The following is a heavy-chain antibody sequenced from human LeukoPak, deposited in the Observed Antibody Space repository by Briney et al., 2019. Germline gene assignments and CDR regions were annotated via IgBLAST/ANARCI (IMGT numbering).Heavy chain of an antibody. Sequence: SETLSLTCAVYGGSFSGYYWSWIRQPPGKGLEWIGEINHSGSTNYNSSLKSRVTISVDTSKNQFSLKLSSVTAADTAVYYCARGYSSSWNGGDFDYWGQGTLVTVSS. CDR3: ARGYSSSWNGGDFDY. CDR2: INHSGST. D-gene: IGHD6-13*01. V-gene: IGHV4-34*01. CDR1: GGSFSGYY. J-gene: IGHJ4*02.